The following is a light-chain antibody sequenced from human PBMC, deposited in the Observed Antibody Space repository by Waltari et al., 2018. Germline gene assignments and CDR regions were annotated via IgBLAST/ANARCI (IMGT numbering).Light chain of an antibody. CDR2: AAS. CDR1: QSIISS. Sequence: DIQMTQSPSSLSASVGDRVTITCRASQSIISSLNWYQQRPGKAPKLLIYAASSLQSGVPSRFSGSGSGTDLTLTITSLQPENFATYYCQQSYSTPVFGGGTKVEIK. CDR3: QQSYSTPV. V-gene: IGKV1-39*01. J-gene: IGKJ4*01.